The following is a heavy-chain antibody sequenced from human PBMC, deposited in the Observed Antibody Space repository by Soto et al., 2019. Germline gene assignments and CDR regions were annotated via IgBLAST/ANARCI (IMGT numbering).Heavy chain of an antibody. V-gene: IGHV4-34*01. Sequence: SETLSLTCAVYGGSFSGYYWSWIRQPPGKGLEWIGEINHSGSTNYNPSLKSRVTISVDTSKNPFSLKLSSVTAADTAVYYCARGRVTTVTNWYFDLWGRGTLVTVSS. CDR2: INHSGST. CDR3: ARGRVTTVTNWYFDL. J-gene: IGHJ2*01. D-gene: IGHD4-17*01. CDR1: GGSFSGYY.